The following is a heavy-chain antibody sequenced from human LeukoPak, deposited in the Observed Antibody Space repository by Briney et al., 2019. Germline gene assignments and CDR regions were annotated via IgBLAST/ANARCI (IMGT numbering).Heavy chain of an antibody. V-gene: IGHV4-39*07. CDR3: AGVCDSNTHDAFEI. Sequence: SETLSLTCTVSGGSISSSMYYWGWIRQPPGKGLEWIGSIYYSGSTYYNPSLKSRVTISVDTSKNQFSLRLNSVTAADTAVYYCAGVCDSNTHDAFEIWGQGTVVIVSS. CDR1: GGSISSSMYY. CDR2: IYYSGST. D-gene: IGHD3-22*01. J-gene: IGHJ3*02.